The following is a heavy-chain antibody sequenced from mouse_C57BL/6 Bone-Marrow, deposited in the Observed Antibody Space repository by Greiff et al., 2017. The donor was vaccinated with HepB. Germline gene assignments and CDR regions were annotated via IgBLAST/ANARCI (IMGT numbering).Heavy chain of an antibody. CDR3: ARGPFYYFDY. Sequence: VQLKQPGAELVRPGSSVKLSCKASGYTFTSYWMHWVKQRPIQGLEWIGNIDPSDSETHYNQKFKDKATLTVDKSSSTAYMQLSSLTSEDSVVYYCARGPFYYFDYWGQGTTLTVSS. CDR1: GYTFTSYW. J-gene: IGHJ2*01. CDR2: IDPSDSET. V-gene: IGHV1-52*01.